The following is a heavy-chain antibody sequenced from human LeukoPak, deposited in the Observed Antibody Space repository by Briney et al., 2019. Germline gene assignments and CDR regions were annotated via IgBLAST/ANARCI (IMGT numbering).Heavy chain of an antibody. D-gene: IGHD6-6*01. Sequence: ASVKVSCKASGYTFTSYGISWVRQAPGQGLEWMGWISAYNGNTNYAQKLQGRVTMTTDTSTSTAYMELRSLRSDDTAVYYCARVAAARPGLSRSNWFDPWGQGTLATVSS. CDR3: ARVAAARPGLSRSNWFDP. J-gene: IGHJ5*02. V-gene: IGHV1-18*01. CDR2: ISAYNGNT. CDR1: GYTFTSYG.